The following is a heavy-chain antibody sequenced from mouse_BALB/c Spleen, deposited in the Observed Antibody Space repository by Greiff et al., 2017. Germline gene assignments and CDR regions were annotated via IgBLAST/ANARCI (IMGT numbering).Heavy chain of an antibody. CDR1: GFSLTSYG. CDR3: AREPVCGNYVDY. D-gene: IGHD1-1*02. Sequence: VQLQESGPGLVAPSQSLSITCTVSGFSLTSYGVHWVRQPPGKGLEWLGVIWAGGSTNYNSALMSRLSISKDNSKSQVFLKMNSLQTDDTAMYYCAREPVCGNYVDYWGQGTTLTVSS. V-gene: IGHV2-9*02. J-gene: IGHJ2*01. CDR2: IWAGGST.